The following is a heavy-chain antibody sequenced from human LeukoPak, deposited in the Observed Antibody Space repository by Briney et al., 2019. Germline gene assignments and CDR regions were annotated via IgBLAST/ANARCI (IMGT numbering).Heavy chain of an antibody. CDR3: ARGRRGAIFGVVIRANDAFDI. D-gene: IGHD3-3*01. V-gene: IGHV5-51*01. J-gene: IGHJ3*02. Sequence: GESLKISCKGSGYSFTSYWIGWVRQMPGKGLEWMGIIYPGDSDTRYSPSFQGQVTISADKSISTAYLQWSSLKASDTAMYYCARGRRGAIFGVVIRANDAFDIWGQGTMVTVSS. CDR2: IYPGDSDT. CDR1: GYSFTSYW.